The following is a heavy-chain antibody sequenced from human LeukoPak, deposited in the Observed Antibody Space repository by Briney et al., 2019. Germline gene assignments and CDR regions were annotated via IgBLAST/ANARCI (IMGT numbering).Heavy chain of an antibody. CDR1: GASISNYY. J-gene: IGHJ5*02. Sequence: SETLSLTCTVSGASISNYYWSWIRQPPGKGLEWIGYIYYSGTINYNPSLKSRVTISVDTSKNQFSLKLSSVTAADTAVYYCARTYSTNCFDPWGQGTLVTVSS. V-gene: IGHV4-59*01. CDR2: IYYSGTI. D-gene: IGHD6-13*01. CDR3: ARTYSTNCFDP.